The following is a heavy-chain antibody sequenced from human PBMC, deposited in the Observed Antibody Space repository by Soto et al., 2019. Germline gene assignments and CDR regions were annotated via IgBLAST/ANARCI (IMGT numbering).Heavy chain of an antibody. D-gene: IGHD3-10*01. CDR1: GYTFTSYY. CDR3: ARDFSGSGSYYFDSSRGYGMDV. Sequence: ASVKVSCKASGYTFTSYYMHWVRQAPGQGLEWMGIINPSGGSTSYAQKFQGRVTMTRDTSTSTVYMELSSLRSEDTAVYYCARDFSGSGSYYFDSSRGYGMDVWGQGTTVTVSS. J-gene: IGHJ6*02. V-gene: IGHV1-46*01. CDR2: INPSGGST.